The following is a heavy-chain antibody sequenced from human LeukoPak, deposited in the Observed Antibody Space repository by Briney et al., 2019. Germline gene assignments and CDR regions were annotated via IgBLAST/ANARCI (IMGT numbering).Heavy chain of an antibody. J-gene: IGHJ4*02. D-gene: IGHD6-25*01. CDR2: IRNDGNNK. CDR3: AGYRGRYYFDY. V-gene: IGHV3-30*02. Sequence: PGGSLRLSCAASGFALSSYGMHWVRQAPGKGLEWMAIIRNDGNNKYYADSVKGRFTISRDNSKNTLYLQMNSLRAEDTAVYYCAGYRGRYYFDYWGQGTLVTVSS. CDR1: GFALSSYG.